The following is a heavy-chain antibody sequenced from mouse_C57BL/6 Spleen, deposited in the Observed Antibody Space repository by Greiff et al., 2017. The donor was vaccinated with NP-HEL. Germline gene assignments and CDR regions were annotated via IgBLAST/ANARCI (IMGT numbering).Heavy chain of an antibody. CDR3: ARRGYGSSYGYFDV. J-gene: IGHJ1*03. V-gene: IGHV1-85*01. CDR2: IYPRDGSN. CDR1: GYTFTSYD. Sequence: QVQLQQSGPELVKPGASVKLSCKASGYTFTSYDINWVKQRPGQGLEWIGWIYPRDGSNKYNEKFKGKATLTVDTSSSTAYMELHSLTSEDSAVYFCARRGYGSSYGYFDVWGTGTTVTVSS. D-gene: IGHD1-1*01.